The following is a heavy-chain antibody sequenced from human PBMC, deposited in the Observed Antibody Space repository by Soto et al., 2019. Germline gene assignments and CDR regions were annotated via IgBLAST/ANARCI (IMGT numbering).Heavy chain of an antibody. Sequence: GSLRLSCAASGFTFSSYAMHWVRQAPGKGLEWVAVISYDGSNKYYADSVKGRFTISRDNSKNTLYLQMNSLRAEDTAVYYCARDLDYYDSSGYGNWFDPGGQGT. CDR3: ARDLDYYDSSGYGNWFDP. CDR1: GFTFSSYA. CDR2: ISYDGSNK. D-gene: IGHD3-22*01. J-gene: IGHJ5*02. V-gene: IGHV3-30-3*01.